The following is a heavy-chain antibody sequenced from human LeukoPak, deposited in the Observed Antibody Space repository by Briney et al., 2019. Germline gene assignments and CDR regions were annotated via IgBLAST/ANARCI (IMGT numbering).Heavy chain of an antibody. J-gene: IGHJ4*02. Sequence: PGGSLRLSCAASGFTFSNYAMSWVRQTPGKGLEWVSAISGSGNSAYYADSVKGRFTISRDTSKNTLFLQIDSLRAEDTAVYYCAKASGSTGYYYLDSWGQGTLVTVSS. CDR1: GFTFSNYA. D-gene: IGHD3-22*01. V-gene: IGHV3-23*01. CDR2: ISGSGNSA. CDR3: AKASGSTGYYYLDS.